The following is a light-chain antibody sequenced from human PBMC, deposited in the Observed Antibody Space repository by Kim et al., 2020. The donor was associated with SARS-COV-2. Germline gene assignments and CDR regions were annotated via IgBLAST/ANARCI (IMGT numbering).Light chain of an antibody. J-gene: IGLJ1*01. CDR1: SSNIGAGYD. CDR3: QSYDSSLSGYV. V-gene: IGLV1-40*01. CDR2: GNS. Sequence: RVTTACTGGSSNIGAGYDVHWYQQLPGTAPKLLIYGNSNRPSGVPDRFSGSKSGTSASLAITGLQAEDEADYYCQSYDSSLSGYVFGTGTKVTV.